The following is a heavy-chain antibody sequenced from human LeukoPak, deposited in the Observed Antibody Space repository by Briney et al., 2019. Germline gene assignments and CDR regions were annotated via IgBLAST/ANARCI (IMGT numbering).Heavy chain of an antibody. D-gene: IGHD3-16*01. CDR1: GYTFTNYG. Sequence: ASVKVSCKASGYTFTNYGISLMRQAPGQGLEWMGWISTYNGNTNYAQNLQGRVTMTTDTSTSTAYMELRSLRSDDTAVYYCARAPWGLHYSDYWGQGTLVTVSS. CDR2: ISTYNGNT. V-gene: IGHV1-18*01. J-gene: IGHJ4*02. CDR3: ARAPWGLHYSDY.